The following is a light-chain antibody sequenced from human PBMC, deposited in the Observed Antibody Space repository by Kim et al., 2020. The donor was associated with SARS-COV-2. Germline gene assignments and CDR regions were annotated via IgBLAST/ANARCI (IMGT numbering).Light chain of an antibody. CDR3: QQRFTWPLT. V-gene: IGKV3-11*01. Sequence: LSPGERATLSCRASQSINGWLVWYQQKPGQAPRLLIYDAFYRAAGVPARFSGSGSGTVFTLSISSLEPEDFAVYYCQQRFTWPLTFGGGTKLDIK. J-gene: IGKJ4*01. CDR2: DAF. CDR1: QSINGW.